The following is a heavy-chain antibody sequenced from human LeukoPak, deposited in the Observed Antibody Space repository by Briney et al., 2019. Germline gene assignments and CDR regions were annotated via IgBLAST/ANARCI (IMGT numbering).Heavy chain of an antibody. Sequence: SETLSLTXTVSGGSISSYYWSWIRQAPGKGLEWIGYIYYSGSTNYNPSLKSRVTISVDTSKNQFSLKLSSVTAADTAVYYCARTLGYDSRSSYYYYYYMDVWGKGTTVTVSS. CDR2: IYYSGST. CDR3: ARTLGYDSRSSYYYYYYMDV. V-gene: IGHV4-59*01. CDR1: GGSISSYY. J-gene: IGHJ6*03. D-gene: IGHD3-22*01.